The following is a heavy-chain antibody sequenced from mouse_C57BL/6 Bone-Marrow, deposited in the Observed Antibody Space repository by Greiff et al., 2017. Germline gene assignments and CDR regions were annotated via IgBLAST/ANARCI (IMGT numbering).Heavy chain of an antibody. D-gene: IGHD1-1*01. CDR1: GYTFTSYW. CDR3: AIGNYYYYDRWFAY. J-gene: IGHJ3*01. Sequence: QVQLQQPGAELVKPGASVKVSCKASGYTFTSYWMNWVKQRPGQGLEWIGGIYPADSGTIYTQKIQGKATLTVDTSSSTAYMQLSSLTSEDSAVDDCAIGNYYYYDRWFAYWGQGTLVTVSA. V-gene: IGHV1-74*01. CDR2: IYPADSGT.